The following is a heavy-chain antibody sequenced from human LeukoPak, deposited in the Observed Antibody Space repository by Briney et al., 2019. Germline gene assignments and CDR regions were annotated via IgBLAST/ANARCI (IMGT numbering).Heavy chain of an antibody. CDR2: ISSSSSYI. J-gene: IGHJ4*02. CDR3: AKGSGSSGRGIDY. D-gene: IGHD1-26*01. CDR1: GFTFSSYS. Sequence: GGSLRLSCAASGFTFSSYSMNWVRQAPGKGLEWVSSISSSSSYIYYADSVRGRFTISRDNAKNSLYLQMNSLRAEDTAVYYCAKGSGSSGRGIDYWGQGTLVTVSS. V-gene: IGHV3-21*04.